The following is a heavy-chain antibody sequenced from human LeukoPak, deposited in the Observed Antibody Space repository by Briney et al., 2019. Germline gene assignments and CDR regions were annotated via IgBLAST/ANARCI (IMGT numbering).Heavy chain of an antibody. D-gene: IGHD4-17*01. CDR2: INPSGGST. J-gene: IGHJ4*02. V-gene: IGHV1-46*01. CDR1: GYTFTSYS. CDR3: ARDSGGTTGREYFDY. Sequence: ASVKVSCKASGYTFTSYSMHWVRQAPGQGLEWMGIINPSGGSTSYAQKFQGRVTMTRDTSTSTVYMELSSLRSEDTAVYYCARDSGGTTGREYFDYWGQGTLVTVSS.